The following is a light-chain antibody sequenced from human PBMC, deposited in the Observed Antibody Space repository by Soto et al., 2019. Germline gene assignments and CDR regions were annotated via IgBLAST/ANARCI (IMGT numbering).Light chain of an antibody. V-gene: IGKV1-39*01. CDR2: TAS. CDR1: QDISNY. J-gene: IGKJ5*01. Sequence: DIQMTQSPSSLSASVGDRVTITCQASQDISNYLNWYQQKPGKAPKLLIYTASTLQSGVPSRFSGSGSGTDFTLTISSLEPEDFAVYYCQQRNNWPRITFGQGTRLEIK. CDR3: QQRNNWPRIT.